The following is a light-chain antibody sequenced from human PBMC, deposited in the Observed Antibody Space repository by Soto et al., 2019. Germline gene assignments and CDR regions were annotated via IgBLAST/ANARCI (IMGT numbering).Light chain of an antibody. CDR1: QSISSY. J-gene: IGKJ1*01. V-gene: IGKV1-39*01. CDR3: QQSYTTPRT. CDR2: AAS. Sequence: DIQMTQSPSSLSASVGDRVTITCRASQSISSYLNWYQQKPGKAPNLLIYAASCLQSGVPSRFSGSGSGPDFTLTISSLQPEDFATYYCQQSYTTPRTFGQGTQVEIK.